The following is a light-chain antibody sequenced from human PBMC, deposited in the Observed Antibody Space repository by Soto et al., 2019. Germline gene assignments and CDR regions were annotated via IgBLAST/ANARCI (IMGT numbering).Light chain of an antibody. Sequence: DIQMTQSPSSVSASVGDRVTITCRASQGISSWLAWYQQKPGKAPKLLIYAASSLQSGVPSRFSGSGSGTDFTLPISSLQPEDFAPNFRHQANVFPPTLGQGTKLKMK. V-gene: IGKV1-12*01. CDR3: HQANVFPPT. CDR2: AAS. J-gene: IGKJ2*01. CDR1: QGISSW.